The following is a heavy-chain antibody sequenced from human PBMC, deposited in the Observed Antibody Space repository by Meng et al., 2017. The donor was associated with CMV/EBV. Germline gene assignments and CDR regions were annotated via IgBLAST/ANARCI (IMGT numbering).Heavy chain of an antibody. V-gene: IGHV3-30*02. Sequence: GESLKISCAASRFTFSSYGMHWVRQAPGKGLEWVAFIRYDGSNKYYADSVKGRFTISRDNSKNTLYLQMNSLRAEDTAVYYCAKDGYSGYDYDYWGQGTLVTVSS. J-gene: IGHJ4*02. D-gene: IGHD5-12*01. CDR2: IRYDGSNK. CDR3: AKDGYSGYDYDY. CDR1: RFTFSSYG.